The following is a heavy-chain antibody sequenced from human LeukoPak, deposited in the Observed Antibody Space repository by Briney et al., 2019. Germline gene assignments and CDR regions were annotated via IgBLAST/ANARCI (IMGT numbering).Heavy chain of an antibody. J-gene: IGHJ4*02. Sequence: ASVKVSCKASRYTFSNYDINWVRQAPGQGLEWMGMIYPRDGSTSYAQKFQGRVTVTRDTSTSTVYMELSSLRSEDTAVYYCARSTSTLDYWGQGTLVTVSS. CDR2: IYPRDGST. V-gene: IGHV1-46*01. D-gene: IGHD2-2*01. CDR3: ARSTSTLDY. CDR1: RYTFSNYD.